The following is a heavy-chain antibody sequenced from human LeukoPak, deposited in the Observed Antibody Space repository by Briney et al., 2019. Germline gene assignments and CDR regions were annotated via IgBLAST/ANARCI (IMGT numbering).Heavy chain of an antibody. CDR3: ARDMGTYCGGDCYSGFDY. V-gene: IGHV1-2*02. CDR1: GYTFTGYY. J-gene: IGHJ4*02. CDR2: INPNSGGT. D-gene: IGHD2-21*01. Sequence: ASVKVSCKASGYTFTGYYMHWVRQAPGQRLEWMGWINPNSGGTNYAQKFQGRVTMTRDTSISTAYMELSRLRSDDTAVYYCARDMGTYCGGDCYSGFDYWGQGTLVTVSS.